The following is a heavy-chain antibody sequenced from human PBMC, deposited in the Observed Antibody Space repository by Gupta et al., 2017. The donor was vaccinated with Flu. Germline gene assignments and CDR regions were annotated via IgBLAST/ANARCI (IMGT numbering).Heavy chain of an antibody. D-gene: IGHD2-21*01. J-gene: IGHJ5*01. Sequence: EVQLLESGGGLLQPGGSLRISCAASGFPFTSYAMTWVRQAPGKGLQWVSTISTGGGSTDNAGSVMGRFTISRDNSKNTLYLQMSSLRAEDTAVFDGAKGGDIYFFGSWGQGTLVTVSS. V-gene: IGHV3-23*01. CDR1: GFPFTSYA. CDR3: AKGGDIYFFGS. CDR2: ISTGGGST.